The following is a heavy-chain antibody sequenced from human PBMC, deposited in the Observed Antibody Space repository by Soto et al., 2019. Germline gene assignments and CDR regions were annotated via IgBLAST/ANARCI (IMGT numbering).Heavy chain of an antibody. CDR1: GFTIGDYW. V-gene: IGHV3-74*03. CDR2: MTGDGRTT. J-gene: IGHJ4*02. Sequence: PGGSLRLSCAASGFTIGDYWMHWVRQPPGKGPEWVSRMTGDGRTTQYADSVKGRFTASRDNAKSTLYLQMNSLRAEDTAVYYCATAEVDYWGPGTLVTVSS. CDR3: ATAEVDY.